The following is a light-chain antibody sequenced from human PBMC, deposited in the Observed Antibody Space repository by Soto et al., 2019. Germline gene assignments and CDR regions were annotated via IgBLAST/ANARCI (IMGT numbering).Light chain of an antibody. CDR2: EVS. J-gene: IGLJ1*01. Sequence: QSALTQPASVSGSPGQSITISCTGTSSDIGGYNYVSWSQQHPGKAPKLLIYEVSNRPSGVSNRFSGSKSGNTASLTISGLQAEDEADYYCSSYTSSSTPSVFGTGTKVTVL. V-gene: IGLV2-14*01. CDR1: SSDIGGYNY. CDR3: SSYTSSSTPSV.